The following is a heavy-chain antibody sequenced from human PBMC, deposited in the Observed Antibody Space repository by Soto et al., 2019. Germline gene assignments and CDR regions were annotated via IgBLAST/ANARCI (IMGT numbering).Heavy chain of an antibody. J-gene: IGHJ5*02. Sequence: SETLSLTCTVSGGSISSYYWSWVRQPPGKGLEWIGYIYYSGSTNYNPSLKSRVTISVDTSKNQFSLKLSSVTAADTAVYYCASSPYYDFSLGPWGQGTLVTVSS. CDR2: IYYSGST. CDR1: GGSISSYY. V-gene: IGHV4-59*01. D-gene: IGHD3-3*01. CDR3: ASSPYYDFSLGP.